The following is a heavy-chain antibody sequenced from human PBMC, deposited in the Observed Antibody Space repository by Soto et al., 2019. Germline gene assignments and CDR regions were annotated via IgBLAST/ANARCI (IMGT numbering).Heavy chain of an antibody. J-gene: IGHJ6*02. CDR3: AGETSQNVYSQYGIDV. CDR1: VGSFSGFY. V-gene: IGHV4-34*01. CDR2: INDSGTT. Sequence: SETLSLTYSIYVGSFSGFYWSWIRQPPGKGLEWIGEINDSGTTNYNPSLKSRVTISADTSKTHFSLRLTSVTAADTAVYYCAGETSQNVYSQYGIDVWGQGTTVTVSS.